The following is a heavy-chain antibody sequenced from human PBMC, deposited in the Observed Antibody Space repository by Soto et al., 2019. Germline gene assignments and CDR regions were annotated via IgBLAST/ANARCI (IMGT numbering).Heavy chain of an antibody. CDR1: GYTFTSYG. V-gene: IGHV1-18*01. Sequence: QVQLVQSGAEVKKPGASVKVSCKASGYTFTSYGISWVRQAPGQGLEWMGWISAYNGNTNYAQQLQGRVTMTTDTTTSNAYIEVRSPGSDDRAVYYRARDGALGENYSYYGMDVWGQGTTVTVSS. D-gene: IGHD3-16*01. CDR2: ISAYNGNT. J-gene: IGHJ6*02. CDR3: ARDGALGENYSYYGMDV.